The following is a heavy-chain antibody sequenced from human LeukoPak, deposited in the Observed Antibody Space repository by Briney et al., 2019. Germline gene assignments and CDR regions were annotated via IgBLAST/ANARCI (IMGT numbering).Heavy chain of an antibody. Sequence: AASVKVSCKASGYTFTNYGISWVRQAPGQGLEWMGWISAYNGYTNYAQKLQGRDTMTTDTSTSTVYMELRSLRSDDTAVYYCARDGHRTYYYDTSTYRFDYWGQGTLVTVSS. CDR3: ARDGHRTYYYDTSTYRFDY. V-gene: IGHV1-18*01. CDR1: GYTFTNYG. D-gene: IGHD3-22*01. CDR2: ISAYNGYT. J-gene: IGHJ4*02.